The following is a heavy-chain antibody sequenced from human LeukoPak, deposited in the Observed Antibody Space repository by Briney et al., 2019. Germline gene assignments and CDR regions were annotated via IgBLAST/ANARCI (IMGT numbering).Heavy chain of an antibody. D-gene: IGHD6-13*01. J-gene: IGHJ5*02. CDR2: ISSSGSTI. V-gene: IGHV3-11*01. CDR1: GFTFSDYY. Sequence: PGGSLRLSCAASGFTFSDYYISWIRQAPGKGLEWVSYISSSGSTIYYADSVKGRFTISRDNAKNSLYLQMNSLRAEDTAVYYCARDRYSSSCLFDPWGQGTLVTVSS. CDR3: ARDRYSSSCLFDP.